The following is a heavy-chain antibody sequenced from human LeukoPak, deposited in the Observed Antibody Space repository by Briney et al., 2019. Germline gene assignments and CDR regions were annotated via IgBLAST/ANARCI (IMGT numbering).Heavy chain of an antibody. J-gene: IGHJ6*03. V-gene: IGHV1-18*01. CDR1: GYTFTSYG. CDR2: ISAYNGNT. Sequence: ASVKVSCKASGYTFTSYGISWVRQAPGQGLEWMGWISAYNGNTNYAQKIQGRVTMTTDTSTSTAYMELRSLRSDDTAVYYCARGLITMVRGVIIPYYYMDVWGKGTTVTISS. D-gene: IGHD3-10*01. CDR3: ARGLITMVRGVIIPYYYMDV.